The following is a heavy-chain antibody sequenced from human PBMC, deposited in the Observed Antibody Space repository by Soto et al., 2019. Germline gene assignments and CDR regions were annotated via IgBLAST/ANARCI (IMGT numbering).Heavy chain of an antibody. V-gene: IGHV4-39*01. Sequence: SETLSLTCTVSGGSISSSSYYWGWIRQPPGKGLEWIGSIYYSGSTYYNPSLKSRVTISVDTSKNQFSLKLSSVTAADTAVYYCARHDGICSGGSCYSEWFDPWGQGALVTVSS. D-gene: IGHD2-15*01. CDR1: GGSISSSSYY. CDR2: IYYSGST. J-gene: IGHJ5*02. CDR3: ARHDGICSGGSCYSEWFDP.